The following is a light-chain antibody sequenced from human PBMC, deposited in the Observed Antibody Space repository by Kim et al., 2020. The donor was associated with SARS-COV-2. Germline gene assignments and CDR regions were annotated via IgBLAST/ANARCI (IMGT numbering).Light chain of an antibody. V-gene: IGLV1-44*01. CDR1: RSNIGSNS. Sequence: GQRVTSSCSGSRSNIGSNSVNWYQQLPGTAPKLLIYRDDERPSGVPDRFSGSKSGASASVAISGLQSEDEADYYCAVWDDSLNGVVFGGGTKLTVL. J-gene: IGLJ2*01. CDR3: AVWDDSLNGVV. CDR2: RDD.